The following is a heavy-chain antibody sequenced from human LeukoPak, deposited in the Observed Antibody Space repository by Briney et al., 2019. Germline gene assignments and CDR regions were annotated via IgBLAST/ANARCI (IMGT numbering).Heavy chain of an antibody. V-gene: IGHV3-11*04. CDR2: ISSSGSTI. CDR3: ARDLSYDFWSGYLDY. D-gene: IGHD3-3*01. J-gene: IGHJ4*02. CDR1: GFTFSDYY. Sequence: VGSLGLSCAASGFTFSDYYMSWIRQAPGKGLEWVSYISSSGSTIYYADSVKGRFTISRDNAKNSLYLQMNSLRAEDTAVYYCARDLSYDFWSGYLDYWGQGTLVTVSS.